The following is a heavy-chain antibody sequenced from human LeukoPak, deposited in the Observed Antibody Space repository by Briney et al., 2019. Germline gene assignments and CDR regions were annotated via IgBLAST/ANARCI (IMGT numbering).Heavy chain of an antibody. V-gene: IGHV4-59*01. CDR2: IYYRGST. D-gene: IGHD4-17*01. Sequence: SETLSLTCTVSGGSISSYYGSWIRQPPGEGLEWVGYIYYRGSTNYSPSLERRVTISVDTSKNQFSMKLSSVTAAETAVYYCARGAYGDPTSFDYWGQGTLVTVSS. CDR1: GGSISSYY. J-gene: IGHJ4*02. CDR3: ARGAYGDPTSFDY.